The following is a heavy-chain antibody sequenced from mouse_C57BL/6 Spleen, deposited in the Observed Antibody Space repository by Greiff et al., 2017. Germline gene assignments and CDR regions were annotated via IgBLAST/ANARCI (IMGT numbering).Heavy chain of an antibody. CDR3: ARSTGSSYGYYAMDY. D-gene: IGHD1-1*01. Sequence: VQLQQPGTELVKPGASVKLSCKASGYTFTSYWMHWVKQRPGQGLEWIGNINPSNGGTNYNEKFKSKATLTVDKSSSTAYMQLSSLTSEDSAVYYCARSTGSSYGYYAMDYWGQGTSVTVSS. J-gene: IGHJ4*01. V-gene: IGHV1-53*01. CDR2: INPSNGGT. CDR1: GYTFTSYW.